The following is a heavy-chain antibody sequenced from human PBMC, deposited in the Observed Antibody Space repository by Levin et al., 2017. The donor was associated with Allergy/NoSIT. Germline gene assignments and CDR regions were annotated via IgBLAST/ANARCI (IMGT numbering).Heavy chain of an antibody. CDR1: GFTFSNAW. CDR3: AIYWDGSLWFGYFRH. Sequence: GGSLRLSCAASGFTFSNAWMTWIRQAPGKGLEWVGRIKSKTDGETTDYAASAKGRFTISRDDSKAPLYPHSDSLKPADTAIHYCAIYWDGSLWFGYFRHWGQGVQVTVSS. D-gene: IGHD3-10*01. V-gene: IGHV3-15*01. CDR2: IKSKTDGETT. J-gene: IGHJ1*01.